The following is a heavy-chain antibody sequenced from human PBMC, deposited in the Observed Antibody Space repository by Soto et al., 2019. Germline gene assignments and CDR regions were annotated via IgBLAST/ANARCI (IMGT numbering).Heavy chain of an antibody. CDR1: GFTFSDYY. V-gene: IGHV3-11*06. CDR3: ARGGAIANTSRGQVYN. Sequence: QVQVVESGGALVKPGGSLRLSCAASGFTFSDYYMSWIRQAPGKGLEWVSYISTSSDSTKYADSGKGRFTISRDKAKNSLYLQMNRLRAEDPAVYYCARGGAIANTSRGQVYNWGQGTLVTVSS. CDR2: ISTSSDST. D-gene: IGHD3-16*01. J-gene: IGHJ4*02.